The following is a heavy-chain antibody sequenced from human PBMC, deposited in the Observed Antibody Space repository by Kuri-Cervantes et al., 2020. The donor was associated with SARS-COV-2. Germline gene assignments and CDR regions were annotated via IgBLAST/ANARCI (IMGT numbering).Heavy chain of an antibody. CDR2: IYHSGST. Sequence: GSLRLSCSVSGGSISSSGHYWGWVRQPPGKGLEWIGEIYHSGSTNYNPSLKSRVTISVDKSKNQFSLKLSSVTAADTAVYYCARTGAVAATQINAFDIWGQGTMVTVSS. J-gene: IGHJ3*02. CDR1: GGSISSSGHY. V-gene: IGHV4-39*07. CDR3: ARTGAVAATQINAFDI. D-gene: IGHD2-15*01.